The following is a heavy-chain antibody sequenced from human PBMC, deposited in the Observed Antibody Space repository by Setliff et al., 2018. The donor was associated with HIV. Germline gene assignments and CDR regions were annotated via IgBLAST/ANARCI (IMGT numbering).Heavy chain of an antibody. J-gene: IGHJ3*02. Sequence: PGGSLRLFCAASGFTFSSYAMSWVRQAPGKGLEWVGLIKSKPDGETTDYAAPVKGRFTISRDDSKNTLYLQMSNLKTDDTAVYYCSTDIPYTGGGTFHIWGQGTMVTVSS. V-gene: IGHV3-15*01. CDR1: GFTFSSYA. D-gene: IGHD3-16*01. CDR3: STDIPYTGGGTFHI. CDR2: IKSKPDGETT.